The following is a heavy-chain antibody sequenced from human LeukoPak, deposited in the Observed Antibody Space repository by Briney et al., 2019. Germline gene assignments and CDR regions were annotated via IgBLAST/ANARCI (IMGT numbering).Heavy chain of an antibody. D-gene: IGHD3-3*01. Sequence: GGSLRLSCAASGFTFSSYAMSWVRQAPGKELEWVSAISGSGGSKYYADSVKGRFTISRDNSKNTLYLQMNSLRAEDAAVYYCAKGHYDFWSGLAYFDYWGQGTLVTVSS. V-gene: IGHV3-23*01. CDR2: ISGSGGSK. CDR1: GFTFSSYA. CDR3: AKGHYDFWSGLAYFDY. J-gene: IGHJ4*02.